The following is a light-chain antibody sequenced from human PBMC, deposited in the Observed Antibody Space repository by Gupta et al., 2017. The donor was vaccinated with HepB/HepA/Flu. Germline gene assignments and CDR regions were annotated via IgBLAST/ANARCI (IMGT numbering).Light chain of an antibody. J-gene: IGKJ4*01. CDR1: QSSVIY. V-gene: IGKV1-39*01. CDR2: AAS. CDR3: QQSYSTPT. Sequence: DTLMPQSPSSLSASVGDRVTITCRASQSSVIYLSWYQQKPGKAPKLLIYAASNLQSGVPSRFSGSGSGTDFTLTISSLQPEDFATYYCQQSYSTPTFGGGTKVDIK.